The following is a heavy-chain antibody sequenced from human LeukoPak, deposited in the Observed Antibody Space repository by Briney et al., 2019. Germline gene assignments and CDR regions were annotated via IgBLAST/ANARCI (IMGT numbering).Heavy chain of an antibody. CDR1: GFTFSSYA. CDR3: AKGGVYGDYYFGY. CDR2: ISYDGSNK. J-gene: IGHJ4*02. Sequence: GGSLRLSCAASGFTFSSYAMHWVRQAPGKGLEWVAVISYDGSNKYYADSVKGRFTISRDNSKNMLYLQMNSLRAEDTALYYCAKGGVYGDYYFGYWGQGTLVTVSS. D-gene: IGHD4-17*01. V-gene: IGHV3-30-3*01.